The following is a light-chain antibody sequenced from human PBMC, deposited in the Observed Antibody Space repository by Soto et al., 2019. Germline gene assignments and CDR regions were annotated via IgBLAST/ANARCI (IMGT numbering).Light chain of an antibody. CDR1: SSNIGAGYD. J-gene: IGLJ3*02. Sequence: QSVLTQPPSVSGAPGQRVTISCTGSSSNIGAGYDVHWYQQLPGTAPKLLIYGISNRPSGVPDRFSGSKSGTSASLAITGLQAEDEADYYCQSYDSSLSALVFGGGTKVTVL. V-gene: IGLV1-40*01. CDR3: QSYDSSLSALV. CDR2: GIS.